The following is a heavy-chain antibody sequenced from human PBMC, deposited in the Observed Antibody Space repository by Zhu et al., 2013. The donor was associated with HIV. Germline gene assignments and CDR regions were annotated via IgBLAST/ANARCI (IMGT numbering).Heavy chain of an antibody. J-gene: IGHJ3*02. Sequence: HVQLEQSGAEVRKPGTSVRVSCRSSSFTINHSYVNWVRQVPGQGLEWIGWINPKSGATNYAQNFQDRVTMATNTSINAVYMELRSLRNDDAATYYCASDLWEKALDIWGPGTLLAVSS. CDR3: ASDLWEKALDI. V-gene: IGHV1-2*02. D-gene: IGHD1-26*01. CDR1: SFTINHSY. CDR2: INPKSGAT.